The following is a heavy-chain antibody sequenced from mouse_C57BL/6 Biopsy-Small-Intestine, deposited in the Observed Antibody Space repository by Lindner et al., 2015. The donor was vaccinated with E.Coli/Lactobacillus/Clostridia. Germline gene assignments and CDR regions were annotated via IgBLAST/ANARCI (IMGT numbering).Heavy chain of an antibody. J-gene: IGHJ4*01. D-gene: IGHD2-14*01. Sequence: VQLQESGPGLVKPGASVKISCKASGYTFTDYNMDWVKQSHGKSLEWIGYIYPNNGGTGYNQKFKSKATLTVDKSSSTAYMELHSLTSEDSAVYYCARGAYYRYEGYAMDYWGQGTSVTVSS. V-gene: IGHV1-34*02. CDR1: GYTFTDYN. CDR2: IYPNNGGT. CDR3: ARGAYYRYEGYAMDY.